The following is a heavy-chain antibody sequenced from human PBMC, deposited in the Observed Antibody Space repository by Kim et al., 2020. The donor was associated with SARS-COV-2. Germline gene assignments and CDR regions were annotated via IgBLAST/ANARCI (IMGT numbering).Heavy chain of an antibody. Sequence: GGSLRLSCAASGFTFSSYSMNWVRQAPGKGLEWVSSISSSSYIYYADSVKGRFTISRDNAKNSLYLQMNSLRAEDTAVYYCARDTYGGYGIGYWGQGTLVTVSS. D-gene: IGHD5-12*01. J-gene: IGHJ4*02. CDR3: ARDTYGGYGIGY. CDR2: ISSSSYI. CDR1: GFTFSSYS. V-gene: IGHV3-21*01.